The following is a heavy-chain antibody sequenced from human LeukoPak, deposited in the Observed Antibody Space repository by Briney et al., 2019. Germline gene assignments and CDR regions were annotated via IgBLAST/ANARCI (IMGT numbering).Heavy chain of an antibody. CDR2: ISSSSTYK. J-gene: IGHJ4*02. V-gene: IGHV3-21*01. D-gene: IGHD3-22*01. Sequence: GGSLRLSCAASGFIFSAYTMNWVRQAPGKGLEWVSSISSSSTYKYYADSVKGRFTISRDNAQNSVYLQMNSLRAEDTAVYYCARVAQYYYDGSGYYCPDYWGQGTLVTVSS. CDR3: ARVAQYYYDGSGYYCPDY. CDR1: GFIFSAYT.